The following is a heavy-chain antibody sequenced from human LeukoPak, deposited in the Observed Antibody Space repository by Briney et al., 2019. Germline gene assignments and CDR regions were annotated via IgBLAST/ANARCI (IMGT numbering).Heavy chain of an antibody. J-gene: IGHJ4*02. Sequence: HGGSLKISRKGSGYSFTSYWISWVRQMPGKGLEWMGRIDPSDSYTNYSPSFQGHVTISADKSISTAYLQWSSLKASDTAMYYCARHNLYYDILTGYYDYWGQGTLVTVSS. D-gene: IGHD3-9*01. V-gene: IGHV5-10-1*01. CDR1: GYSFTSYW. CDR2: IDPSDSYT. CDR3: ARHNLYYDILTGYYDY.